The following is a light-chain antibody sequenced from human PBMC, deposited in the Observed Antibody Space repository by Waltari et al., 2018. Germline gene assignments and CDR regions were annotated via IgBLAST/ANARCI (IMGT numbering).Light chain of an antibody. Sequence: QSVLTQPPSASGTPGQRLTISCSGTSSNLGSNPVNLYQHVPVAAPKLLLYSNDRRPSGVPDRLSGSKSGTSASLVISGLQSGDEAFYHCATWDDTLNGQVFGGGTKLTVL. V-gene: IGLV1-44*01. CDR1: SSNLGSNP. J-gene: IGLJ3*02. CDR2: SND. CDR3: ATWDDTLNGQV.